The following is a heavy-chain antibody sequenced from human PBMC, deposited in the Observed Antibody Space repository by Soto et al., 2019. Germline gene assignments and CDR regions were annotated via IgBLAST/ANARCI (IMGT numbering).Heavy chain of an antibody. D-gene: IGHD3-10*01. J-gene: IGHJ3*02. V-gene: IGHV3-15*01. CDR1: GFTFSNAW. CDR3: TTVHVLSVTMVRGARGDAFDI. Sequence: PGGSLRLSCAASGFTFSNAWMSWVRQAPGKGLEWVGRIKSKTDGGTTDYAAPVKGRFTISRDDSKNTLYLQMNSLKTEDTAVYYCTTVHVLSVTMVRGARGDAFDIWGQGTMVTVSS. CDR2: IKSKTDGGTT.